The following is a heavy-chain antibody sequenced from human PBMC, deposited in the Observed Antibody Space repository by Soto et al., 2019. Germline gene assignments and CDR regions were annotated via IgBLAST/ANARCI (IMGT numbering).Heavy chain of an antibody. CDR2: SGTT. V-gene: IGHV4-39*01. J-gene: IGHJ4*02. D-gene: IGHD4-17*01. CDR1: GDSISSYNYH. CDR3: TTYGGDTGRFDY. Sequence: PSETLSLTCTVSGDSISSYNYHWTWIRQSPGKGTEWIGSGTTYYNPSLRSRVTITVDTSKNQFSLQMYSVTAADTTVYYCTTYGGDTGRFDYWGQGILVTVSS.